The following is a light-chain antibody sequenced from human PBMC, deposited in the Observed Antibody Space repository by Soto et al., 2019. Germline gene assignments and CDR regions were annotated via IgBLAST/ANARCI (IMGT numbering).Light chain of an antibody. CDR2: GAS. CDR1: QNVSSSY. V-gene: IGKV3-20*01. CDR3: QQYGSSPRT. J-gene: IGKJ1*01. Sequence: EIVLTQSPGTLSLSPGERAILSCRASQNVSSSYLAWYRQKPGQAPSLLIYGASSRATGIPDRFSGSGSGTDFTLTISRLEPEDFAVYYCQQYGSSPRTFGQGTKVEMK.